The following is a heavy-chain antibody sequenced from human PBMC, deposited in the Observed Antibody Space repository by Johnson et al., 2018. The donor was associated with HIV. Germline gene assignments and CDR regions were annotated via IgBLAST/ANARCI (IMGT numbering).Heavy chain of an antibody. V-gene: IGHV3-30*03. J-gene: IGHJ3*02. CDR1: GFTFSSYG. Sequence: QVQLVESGGGVVQPGRSLRLSCAASGFTFSSYGMHWVRQAPGKGLEWVAVISYDGSNKYYADSVKGRFTISRDNAKNSLYLQMNSLRAEDTALDYCARGGRKQLACDAFDIWGQGIMVTVSS. D-gene: IGHD6-6*01. CDR2: ISYDGSNK. CDR3: ARGGRKQLACDAFDI.